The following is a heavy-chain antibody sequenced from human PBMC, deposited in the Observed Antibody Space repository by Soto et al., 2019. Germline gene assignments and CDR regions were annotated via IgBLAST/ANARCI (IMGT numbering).Heavy chain of an antibody. CDR1: GGSFSGYY. D-gene: IGHD6-6*01. V-gene: IGHV4-34*01. J-gene: IGHJ5*02. CDR2: INHSGST. Sequence: QVQLQQWGAGLLKPSETLSLTCAVYGGSFSGYYWSWIRQPPGKGLEWIGEINHSGSTNYNPSLKSRVTISVDTSKNQFSRKLSSVTAADTAVYYCARATLAYSSSELDPWGQGTLVTVSS. CDR3: ARATLAYSSSELDP.